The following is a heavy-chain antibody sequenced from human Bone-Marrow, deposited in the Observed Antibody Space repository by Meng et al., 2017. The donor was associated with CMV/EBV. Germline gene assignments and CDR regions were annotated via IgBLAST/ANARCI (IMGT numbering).Heavy chain of an antibody. CDR1: GFHFRSHG. V-gene: IGHV3-23*01. D-gene: IGHD6-6*01. Sequence: CAAPGFHFRSHGQGWGPQGPGEGVEWVSAISGSGGSTYYADSVKGRFTISRDNSKNTLYLQMNSLRAEDTAVYYCAVYDSTRGGFDYWGQGTLVTVSS. CDR3: AVYDSTRGGFDY. CDR2: ISGSGGST. J-gene: IGHJ4*02.